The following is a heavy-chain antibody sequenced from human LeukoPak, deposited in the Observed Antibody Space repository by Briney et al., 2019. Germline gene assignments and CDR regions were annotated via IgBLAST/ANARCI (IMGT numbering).Heavy chain of an antibody. V-gene: IGHV1-8*01. D-gene: IGHD2-21*02. J-gene: IGHJ4*02. CDR1: GYTFTSYD. CDR2: MNPNSGNT. CDR3: ARGERPGDFNFDY. Sequence: ASVKVSCKASGYTFTSYDIDWVRQAPGQGLEWMGWMNPNSGNTGYAQKFQGRVTMTRNTSISTAYMELSSLRSEDTAVYYCARGERPGDFNFDYWGQGTLVTVSS.